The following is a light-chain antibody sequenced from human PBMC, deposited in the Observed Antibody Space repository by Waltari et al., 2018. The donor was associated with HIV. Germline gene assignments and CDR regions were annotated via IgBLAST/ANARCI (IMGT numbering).Light chain of an antibody. CDR3: QSADRSGSHVV. CDR1: ALPHRY. V-gene: IGLV3-25*03. CDR2: KDR. Sequence: SYELTQPPSISVSPGQTARITCFGAALPHRYAYWYQQRPGQAPVLVIYKDRERPSGIPERFSGSNSGTTVTLIISGVQPEDEADYYCQSADRSGSHVVFGGGTKVTV. J-gene: IGLJ2*01.